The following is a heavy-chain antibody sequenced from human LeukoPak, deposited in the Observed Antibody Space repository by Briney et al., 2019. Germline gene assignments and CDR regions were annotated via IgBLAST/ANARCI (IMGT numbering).Heavy chain of an antibody. CDR3: ARQSYYYDSSGYYYDY. CDR2: IYYSGTT. CDR1: GGSISSRSYY. Sequence: SETLSLTCTVSGGSISSRSYYWGWIRQPPGKGLEWIGSIYYSGTTYYNPSLKSRVTISVDTSKNQFSLKLSSVTAADTAVYYCARQSYYYDSSGYYYDYWGQGTLVTVSS. J-gene: IGHJ4*02. D-gene: IGHD3-22*01. V-gene: IGHV4-39*01.